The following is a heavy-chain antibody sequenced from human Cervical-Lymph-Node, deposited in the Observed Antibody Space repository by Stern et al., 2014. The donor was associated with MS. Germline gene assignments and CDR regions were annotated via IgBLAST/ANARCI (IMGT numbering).Heavy chain of an antibody. V-gene: IGHV1-69*01. J-gene: IGHJ4*02. CDR3: ARELSQVLVY. Sequence: QMQLVQSGAEVKKPGSSVKVSCKASGGTFSSSAISWVRQAPGQGLEWMGGITPLFGTAKYAQKFQGRVTITADESTSTAYMELSSLKSEDTAVYYCARELSQVLVYWGQGTLVTVSS. CDR2: ITPLFGTA. CDR1: GGTFSSSA.